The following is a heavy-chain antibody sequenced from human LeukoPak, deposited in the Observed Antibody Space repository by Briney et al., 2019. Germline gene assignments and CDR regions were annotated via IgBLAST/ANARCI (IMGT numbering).Heavy chain of an antibody. CDR1: GFTFSSYG. CDR3: AKDLLGYCSSTSCHDDY. J-gene: IGHJ4*02. Sequence: SGGSLRLSCAASGFTFSSYGMHWVRQAPGKGLEWVAFIRYDGSNKYYADSVKGRFTIARDNSKNTLYLQMNSLRAEDTAVYYCAKDLLGYCSSTSCHDDYWGQGTLVTVSS. D-gene: IGHD2-2*01. CDR2: IRYDGSNK. V-gene: IGHV3-30*02.